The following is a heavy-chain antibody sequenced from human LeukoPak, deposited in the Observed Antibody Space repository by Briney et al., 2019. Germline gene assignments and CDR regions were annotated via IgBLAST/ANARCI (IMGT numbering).Heavy chain of an antibody. CDR3: ARGYKGYYDSSGYHYYYYYYMDV. D-gene: IGHD3-22*01. CDR1: GYTFTGYY. CDR2: INPNSGGT. Sequence: ASVKVSCKASGYTFTGYYMHWVRQAPGQGPEWMGWINPNSGGTNYAQKFQGRVTMTRDTSISTACMELSRLRSDDTAVYYCARGYKGYYDSSGYHYYYYYYMDVWGKGTTVTVSS. V-gene: IGHV1-2*02. J-gene: IGHJ6*03.